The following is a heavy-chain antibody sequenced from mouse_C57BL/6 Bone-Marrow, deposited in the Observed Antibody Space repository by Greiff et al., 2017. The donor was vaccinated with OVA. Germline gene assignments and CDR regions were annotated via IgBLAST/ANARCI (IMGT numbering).Heavy chain of an antibody. D-gene: IGHD1-1*01. V-gene: IGHV10-1*01. Sequence: EVQGVESGGGLVQPKGSLKLSCAASGFSFNTYAMNWVRQAPGKGLEWDARIRSKSNNYATYYADSVKDRFTISRDDSESMLYLQMNNLKTEDTAMYYCVRHSVVKYYAMDYWGQGTSVTVSS. CDR2: IRSKSNNYAT. CDR1: GFSFNTYA. J-gene: IGHJ4*01. CDR3: VRHSVVKYYAMDY.